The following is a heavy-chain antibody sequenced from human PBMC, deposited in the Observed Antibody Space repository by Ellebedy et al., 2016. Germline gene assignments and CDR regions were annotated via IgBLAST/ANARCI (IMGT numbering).Heavy chain of an antibody. CDR3: ARDRYSYGFGVDY. J-gene: IGHJ4*02. CDR2: ISGSGGRA. D-gene: IGHD5-18*01. Sequence: GESLKISXAASGFTFSSYAMNWVRQAPGKGLEWVSSISGSGGRAHYADSVKGRFTISRDNSKNTLYLQMNSLRAEDTAVYYCARDRYSYGFGVDYWGQGTLVTVSS. CDR1: GFTFSSYA. V-gene: IGHV3-23*01.